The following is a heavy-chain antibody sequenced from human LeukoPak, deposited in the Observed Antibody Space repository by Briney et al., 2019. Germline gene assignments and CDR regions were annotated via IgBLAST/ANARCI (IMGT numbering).Heavy chain of an antibody. Sequence: GRSLRLSCAASGFTFSSYGMHWVRQAPGKGLEWVAVIWYDGSNKYYADSVKGRFTISRDNSKYTLYLQMNSLRAKDTAVYYCARDLFAVPGRYYYYGMDVWGQGTTVTVSS. V-gene: IGHV3-33*01. CDR2: IWYDGSNK. CDR1: GFTFSSYG. D-gene: IGHD6-19*01. CDR3: ARDLFAVPGRYYYYGMDV. J-gene: IGHJ6*02.